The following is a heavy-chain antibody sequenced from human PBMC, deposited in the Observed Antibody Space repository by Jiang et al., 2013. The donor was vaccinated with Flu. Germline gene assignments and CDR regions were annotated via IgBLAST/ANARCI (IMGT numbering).Heavy chain of an antibody. J-gene: IGHJ5*02. CDR2: IIPIFGTA. CDR1: GGTFSSYA. V-gene: IGHV1-69*06. CDR3: ARGSSSWYVAGWFDP. Sequence: EVKKPGSSVKVSCKASGGTFSSYAISWVRQAPGQGLEWMGGIIPIFGTANYAQKFQGRVTITADKSTSTVYMELSSLRSEDTAVYYCARGSSSWYVAGWFDPWGQGTLVTVSS. D-gene: IGHD6-13*01.